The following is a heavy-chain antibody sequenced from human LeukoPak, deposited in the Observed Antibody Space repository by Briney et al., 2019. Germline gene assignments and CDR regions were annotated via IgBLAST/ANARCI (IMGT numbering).Heavy chain of an antibody. J-gene: IGHJ5*02. CDR1: GFTFRNYA. V-gene: IGHV3-30*02. CDR2: IQRDGSDQ. D-gene: IGHD6-13*01. CDR3: AKGEQQLGYNWFDP. Sequence: GGSLRLSCAASGFTFRNYAMHWVRQPPGKGLEWVTLIQRDGSDQYYADSVKGRFTISRDNAKNSLYLQMNSLRAEDTALYYCAKGEQQLGYNWFDPWGQGTLVTVSS.